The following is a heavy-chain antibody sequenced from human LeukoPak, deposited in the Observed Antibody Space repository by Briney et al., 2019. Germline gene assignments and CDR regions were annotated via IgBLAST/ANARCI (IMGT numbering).Heavy chain of an antibody. CDR3: ARPYSGSYGSYFDY. D-gene: IGHD1-26*01. Sequence: SETLSLTCTVSGGSISSYYWSWIRQPPGKGLEWIGSIYYSGSTYYNPSLKSRVAISVDTSKNQFSLKLSSVTAADTAVYYCARPYSGSYGSYFDYWGQGTLVTVSS. J-gene: IGHJ4*02. V-gene: IGHV4-59*05. CDR1: GGSISSYY. CDR2: IYYSGST.